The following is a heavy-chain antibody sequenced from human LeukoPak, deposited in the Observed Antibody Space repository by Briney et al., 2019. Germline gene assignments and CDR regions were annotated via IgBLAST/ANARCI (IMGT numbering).Heavy chain of an antibody. J-gene: IGHJ6*04. CDR1: GFTFSSYW. CDR3: AELGITMIGGV. V-gene: IGHV3-74*01. CDR2: INSDGSST. Sequence: GGSLRLPCAASGFTFSSYWMHWVRQAPGKGLVWVSRINSDGSSTIYADSVKGRFTISRDNAKNSLYLLMNSLRAEDTAVYYCAELGITMIGGVWGKGTTVTISS. D-gene: IGHD3-10*02.